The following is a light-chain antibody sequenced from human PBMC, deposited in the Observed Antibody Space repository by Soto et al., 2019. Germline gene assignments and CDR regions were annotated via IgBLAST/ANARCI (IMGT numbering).Light chain of an antibody. Sequence: DIQMTQSPSSVSASVGDRVSITCRASQGISNWLAWYQQKPGRAPKLLIYTGSSLQSGVPSRVSGTGSGTDFTLTISSLQPEDVATYYCRQANSFPLTFGGGTKVEIK. CDR1: QGISNW. V-gene: IGKV1-12*01. J-gene: IGKJ4*01. CDR3: RQANSFPLT. CDR2: TGS.